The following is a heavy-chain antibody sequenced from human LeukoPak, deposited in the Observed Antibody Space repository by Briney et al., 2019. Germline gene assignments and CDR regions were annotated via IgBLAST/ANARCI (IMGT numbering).Heavy chain of an antibody. J-gene: IGHJ4*02. CDR1: GITFSNAW. D-gene: IGHD1-26*01. Sequence: GGSLRLSCAASGITFSNAWMSWVRQAPGKGPEWVGRIKSKTDGGTTDYAAPVKGRFTISRDDSQNTLYLQMNSLKTEDTAVYYCTTAVGVSAFDYWGQGTLVTVSS. V-gene: IGHV3-15*01. CDR2: IKSKTDGGTT. CDR3: TTAVGVSAFDY.